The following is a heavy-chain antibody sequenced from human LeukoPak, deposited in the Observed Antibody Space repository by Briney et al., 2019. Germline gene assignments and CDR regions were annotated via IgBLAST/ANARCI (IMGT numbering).Heavy chain of an antibody. Sequence: GGSLRLSCAASGFTFSSYEMNWVRQAPGKGLEWVSYISSSGSTIYYADSVKGRFTISRDNAKNSLYLQMNSLRAEDTAVYYCASNPFMPLRLRSTVTTFFDYWGQGTLVTVSS. CDR2: ISSSGSTI. CDR1: GFTFSSYE. J-gene: IGHJ4*02. CDR3: ASNPFMPLRLRSTVTTFFDY. V-gene: IGHV3-48*03. D-gene: IGHD4-17*01.